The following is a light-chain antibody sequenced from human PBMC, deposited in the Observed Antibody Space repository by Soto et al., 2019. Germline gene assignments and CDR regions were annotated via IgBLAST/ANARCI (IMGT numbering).Light chain of an antibody. CDR2: EVI. CDR3: SSYTRSTTLV. Sequence: QSVMTQPASVSRSPGQSITISFTGTISYVGGYNYVSWYQQHQGKAHKLMIYEVIYRPSGVSNRFSGSKSGKTASLTISGLQAEDEADYYCSSYTRSTTLVFGRGTKVTVL. CDR1: ISYVGGYNY. J-gene: IGLJ1*01. V-gene: IGLV2-14*03.